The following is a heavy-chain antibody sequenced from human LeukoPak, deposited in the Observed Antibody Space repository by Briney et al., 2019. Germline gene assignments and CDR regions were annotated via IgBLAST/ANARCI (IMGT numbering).Heavy chain of an antibody. CDR3: ARVDPDSSSTLEVFDY. CDR2: IYYSGST. D-gene: IGHD6-6*01. CDR1: GGSISSYC. J-gene: IGHJ4*02. Sequence: SETLSLTCTVSGGSISSYCWSWIRQPPGKGLEWIGYIYYSGSTNYNPSLKSRVTISVDTSKNQFSLKLSSVTAADTAVYYCARVDPDSSSTLEVFDYWGQGTLVTVSS. V-gene: IGHV4-59*01.